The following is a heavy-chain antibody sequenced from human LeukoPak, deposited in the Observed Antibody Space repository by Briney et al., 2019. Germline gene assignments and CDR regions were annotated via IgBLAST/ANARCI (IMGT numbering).Heavy chain of an antibody. CDR1: GFTFINHA. CDR3: AKDHNDFWSGYPPN. Sequence: GGSLRLSCAASGFTFINHAMTWVRQAPGKGLEWVSAIGGSGGVTYYADSVRGRFTISRDNSKDTLYLQMNSLRADDTAVYYCAKDHNDFWSGYPPNWGQGTLVTVSS. D-gene: IGHD3-3*01. J-gene: IGHJ4*02. CDR2: IGGSGGVT. V-gene: IGHV3-23*01.